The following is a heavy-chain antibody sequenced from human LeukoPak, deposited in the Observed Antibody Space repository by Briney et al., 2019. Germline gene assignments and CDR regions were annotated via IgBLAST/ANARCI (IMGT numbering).Heavy chain of an antibody. CDR2: IWYDGSNK. D-gene: IGHD2-15*01. V-gene: IGHV3-33*08. Sequence: GGSLRLSCAASGFTFSSYGMHWVRQAPGKGLEWVAVIWYDGSNKYYADSVKGRFTISRDNSKNTLYLQMNSLRAEDTAVYYCARDTYCSGGSCYFYYYYGMDVWGQGTTVTASS. CDR3: ARDTYCSGGSCYFYYYYGMDV. J-gene: IGHJ6*02. CDR1: GFTFSSYG.